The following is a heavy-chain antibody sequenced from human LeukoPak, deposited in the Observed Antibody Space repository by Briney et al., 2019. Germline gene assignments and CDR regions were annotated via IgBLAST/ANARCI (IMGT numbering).Heavy chain of an antibody. CDR2: ISAYNGNT. V-gene: IGHV1-18*01. CDR1: GYTLTSYG. D-gene: IGHD2-2*01. CDR3: ARDRSCSSTSCYWYWFDP. J-gene: IGHJ5*02. Sequence: ASVKVSCKASGYTLTSYGISWVRQAPGQGLEWMGWISAYNGNTNYAQKLQGRVTMTTDTSTSTAYMELRSLRSDDTAVYYCARDRSCSSTSCYWYWFDPWGQGTLVTVSS.